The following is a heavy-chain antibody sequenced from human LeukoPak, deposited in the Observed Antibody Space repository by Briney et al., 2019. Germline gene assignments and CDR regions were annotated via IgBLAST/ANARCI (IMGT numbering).Heavy chain of an antibody. D-gene: IGHD5-12*01. J-gene: IGHJ4*02. CDR2: IFRSGST. CDR3: AMIRGYTGCDY. V-gene: IGHV4-38-2*01. CDR1: GYSISSGYY. Sequence: SETLSLTCAVSGYSISSGYYWGCIRQPPGKGLEWIGSIFRSGSTYYNPSLKSRVTISVDTSKNQFSLKLSSVTAADTALYYCAMIRGYTGCDYWGQGTLVTVSS.